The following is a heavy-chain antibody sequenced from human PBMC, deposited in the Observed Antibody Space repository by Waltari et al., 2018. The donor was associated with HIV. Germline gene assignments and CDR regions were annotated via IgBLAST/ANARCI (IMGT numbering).Heavy chain of an antibody. Sequence: QVQVVESGGGVVQPGRSLRLSCVASGLTFSIYGMHWVRQAPGKGLELVSFIQSEGSAIYYSDSVNGRFIISRDNSKKTLYLQMNGLRAEDTALYYCAREASTLQLGAFDNWGQGTMVTVSS. CDR3: AREASTLQLGAFDN. V-gene: IGHV3-33*01. CDR1: GLTFSIYG. CDR2: IQSEGSAI. J-gene: IGHJ3*02. D-gene: IGHD7-27*01.